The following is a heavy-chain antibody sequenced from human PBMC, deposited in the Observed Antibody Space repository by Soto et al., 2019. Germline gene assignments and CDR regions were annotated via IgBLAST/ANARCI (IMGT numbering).Heavy chain of an antibody. J-gene: IGHJ4*02. V-gene: IGHV3-21*01. CDR2: ISSSSSYI. CDR1: GFTFSSYS. CDR3: ARDPPGYYYDSSGYYADY. D-gene: IGHD3-22*01. Sequence: QRLSCAASGFTFSSYSMNWVRQAPGKGLEWVSSISSSSSYIYYADSVKGRFTISRDNAKNSLYLQMNSLRAEDTAVYYCARDPPGYYYDSSGYYADYWGQGTLVTVSS.